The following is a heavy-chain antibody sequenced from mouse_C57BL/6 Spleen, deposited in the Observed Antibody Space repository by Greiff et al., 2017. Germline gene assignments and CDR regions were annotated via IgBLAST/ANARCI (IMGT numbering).Heavy chain of an antibody. V-gene: IGHV5-17*01. J-gene: IGHJ4*01. D-gene: IGHD2-3*01. CDR1: GFTFSDYG. CDR2: ISSGSSTI. Sequence: EVKLVESGGGLVKPGGSLKLSCAASGFTFSDYGMHWVRQAPETGLEWVAYISSGSSTIYYADTVKGRFTISRDNAKNTLFLQMTSLRSEDTAMYYCAKGLIYDGYYDYAMDYWGQGTSVTVSS. CDR3: AKGLIYDGYYDYAMDY.